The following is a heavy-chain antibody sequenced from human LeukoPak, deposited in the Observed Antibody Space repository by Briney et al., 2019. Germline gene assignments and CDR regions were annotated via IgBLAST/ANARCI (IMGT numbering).Heavy chain of an antibody. J-gene: IGHJ3*02. V-gene: IGHV4-59*01. CDR3: ARLPAARLISGAFDI. Sequence: SETLSLTCTVSGASMTTYYWSWIRQPPGKGLEWVAYIYSSGSTNYTPSLKSRLTISIDTSKKQFSLKMSSVTAADTALYYCARLPAARLISGAFDIWGQGTMVTVSS. D-gene: IGHD1-20*01. CDR1: GASMTTYY. CDR2: IYSSGST.